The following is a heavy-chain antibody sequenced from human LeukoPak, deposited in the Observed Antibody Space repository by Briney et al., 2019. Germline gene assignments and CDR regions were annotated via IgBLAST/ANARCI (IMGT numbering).Heavy chain of an antibody. V-gene: IGHV3-23*01. D-gene: IGHD5-18*01. CDR2: VSGSGTST. CDR1: GFTFIDYG. J-gene: IGHJ3*02. CDR3: ARALGTAMAYDAFDI. Sequence: PGGSLRLSCAGSGFTFIDYGMIWVRQAPGKGLEWVSSVSGSGTSTHYADSVKGRFTITRDNSKDTVDLQMNSLRAEDTAVYYCARALGTAMAYDAFDIWGQGTMVTVSS.